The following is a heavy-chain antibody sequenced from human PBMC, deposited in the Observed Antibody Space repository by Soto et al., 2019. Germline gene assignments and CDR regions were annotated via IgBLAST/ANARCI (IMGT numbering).Heavy chain of an antibody. Sequence: PSETLSLTCTVSGGSISSSSYYWGWIRQPPGKGLEWIGSIYYSGSTYYNPSLKSRVTISVDTSKNQFSLKLSSVTAADTAVYYCVRPVTNLNHGVLGSYYYYYMDVWGKGTTVAVSS. V-gene: IGHV4-39*01. J-gene: IGHJ6*03. CDR1: GGSISSSSYY. CDR2: IYYSGST. CDR3: VRPVTNLNHGVLGSYYYYYMDV. D-gene: IGHD3-10*01.